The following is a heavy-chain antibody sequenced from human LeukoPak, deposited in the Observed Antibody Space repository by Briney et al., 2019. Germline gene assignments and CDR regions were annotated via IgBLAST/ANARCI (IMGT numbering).Heavy chain of an antibody. CDR1: GFTFGSSA. V-gene: IGHV3-23*01. D-gene: IGHD6-13*01. J-gene: IGHJ4*02. CDR2: FSRSGPDT. CDR3: AKGSLGSWYYFDY. Sequence: GGPLRLSCAASGFTFGSSAMSWVRQAPGKGPEWVSTFSRSGPDTYYADSVKGRFTIFRDNSKNTLYLQMNSLRAEDTAVYYCAKGSLGSWYYFDYWGQGTLVTVSS.